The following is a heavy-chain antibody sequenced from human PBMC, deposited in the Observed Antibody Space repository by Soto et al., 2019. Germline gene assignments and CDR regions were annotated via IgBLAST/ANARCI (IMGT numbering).Heavy chain of an antibody. J-gene: IGHJ4*02. D-gene: IGHD2-15*01. CDR1: GFTVSDYE. V-gene: IGHV3-48*03. Sequence: PGGSLRLSCTASGFTVSDYEMNWVRQAPGKGLEWVSYITSGGRSIYYADSVKGRFIISRDNAENSLYLQMNSLRPEDTAVYYCVRRMASPDQWGQGTLVTVSS. CDR3: VRRMASPDQ. CDR2: ITSGGRSI.